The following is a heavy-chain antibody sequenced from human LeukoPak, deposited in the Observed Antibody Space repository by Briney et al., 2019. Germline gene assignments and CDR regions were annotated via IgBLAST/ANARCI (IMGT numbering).Heavy chain of an antibody. CDR1: GGTFSSYA. D-gene: IGHD2-8*01. J-gene: IGHJ5*02. CDR3: ARGPGIVLMVYAPPTGFDP. CDR2: IIPIFGTA. Sequence: GASVKVSCKASGGTFSSYAISWVRQAPGQGLEWMGGIIPIFGTANYAQKFQGRVTITADKSTSTAYMELSSLRSEDTAVYYCARGPGIVLMVYAPPTGFDPWGQGTLVTVSS. V-gene: IGHV1-69*06.